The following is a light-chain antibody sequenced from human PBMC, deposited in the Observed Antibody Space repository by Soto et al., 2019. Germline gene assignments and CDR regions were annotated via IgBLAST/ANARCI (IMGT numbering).Light chain of an antibody. CDR1: QSISRS. Sequence: DIQMTQSPSTLSASVGDRVTITCRASQSISRSLAWYQQKPGKAPSLLIYDASILEGGVPSRFSGSGFGTEFTLTITNLQPADFATYYCQQYSDFLISFGPGTTVDFK. CDR2: DAS. J-gene: IGKJ3*01. CDR3: QQYSDFLIS. V-gene: IGKV1-5*01.